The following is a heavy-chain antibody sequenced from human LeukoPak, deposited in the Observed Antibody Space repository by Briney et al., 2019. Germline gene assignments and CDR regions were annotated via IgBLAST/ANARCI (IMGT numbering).Heavy chain of an antibody. CDR1: GGSITGYY. CDR2: VYSSGVG. CDR3: AREEFLHEIDSSGYFVY. V-gene: IGHV4-4*07. D-gene: IGHD3-22*01. Sequence: SETLSLTCTVSGGSITGYYWNWIRQPAGQGLEWLGRVYSSGVGNYNPSLTSRVTMSVDTSKNQFSLKPTSLTAADTAVYYRAREEFLHEIDSSGYFVYWGQGTLVTVSS. J-gene: IGHJ4*02.